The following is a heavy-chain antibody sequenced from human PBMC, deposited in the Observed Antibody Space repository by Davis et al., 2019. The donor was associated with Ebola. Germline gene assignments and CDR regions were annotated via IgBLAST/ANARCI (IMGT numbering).Heavy chain of an antibody. Sequence: SVKVSCKASGGTFSSYAISWVRQAPGQGLEWMGGIIPIFGTANYAQKFQGRVTITRDTSASTAYMELSSLRSEDTAVYYCARAPSIAARRGGLYYFDYWGQGTLVTVSS. D-gene: IGHD6-6*01. CDR1: GGTFSSYA. CDR3: ARAPSIAARRGGLYYFDY. J-gene: IGHJ4*02. CDR2: IIPIFGTA. V-gene: IGHV1-69*05.